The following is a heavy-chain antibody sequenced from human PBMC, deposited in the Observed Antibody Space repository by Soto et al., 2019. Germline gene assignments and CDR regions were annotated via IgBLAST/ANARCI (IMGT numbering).Heavy chain of an antibody. D-gene: IGHD3-10*01. CDR3: ARGALFFPSPFEPRIYSYYYYGMDV. Sequence: ASVKVSCKASGYTFTSYYMHWVRQAPGQGLEWMGIINPSGGSTSYAQKFQGRVTMTRDTSTSTVYMELSSLRSEDTAVYYCARGALFFPSPFEPRIYSYYYYGMDVWGQGTTVTVSS. V-gene: IGHV1-46*03. CDR1: GYTFTSYY. J-gene: IGHJ6*02. CDR2: INPSGGST.